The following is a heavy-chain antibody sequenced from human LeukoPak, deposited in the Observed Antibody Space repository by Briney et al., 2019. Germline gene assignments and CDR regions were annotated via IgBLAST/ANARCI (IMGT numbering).Heavy chain of an antibody. CDR3: AKDRDIVVVVAATPPWFDP. V-gene: IGHV3-23*01. D-gene: IGHD2-15*01. Sequence: GGSLRLSCAASGFTFSSYSMNWVRQAPGKGLEWVSAISGSGGSTYYADSVKGRFTISRDNSKNTLYLQMNSLRAEDTAVYYCAKDRDIVVVVAATPPWFDPWGQGTLVTVSS. J-gene: IGHJ5*02. CDR1: GFTFSSYS. CDR2: ISGSGGST.